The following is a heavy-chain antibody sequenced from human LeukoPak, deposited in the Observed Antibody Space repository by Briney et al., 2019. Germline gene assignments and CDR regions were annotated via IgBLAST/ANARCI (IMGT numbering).Heavy chain of an antibody. D-gene: IGHD3-10*01. CDR3: AKFPRVGVIPPTHDY. J-gene: IGHJ4*02. Sequence: GGSLRLSCAASGVTFGSYAMSWVRQAPGKGLEWVSGTSASGGNTYYADSVKGRFTISRDNSKNTLYLQMNSLRAEDTAVYYCAKFPRVGVIPPTHDYWGQGTLVTVSS. CDR2: TSASGGNT. V-gene: IGHV3-23*01. CDR1: GVTFGSYA.